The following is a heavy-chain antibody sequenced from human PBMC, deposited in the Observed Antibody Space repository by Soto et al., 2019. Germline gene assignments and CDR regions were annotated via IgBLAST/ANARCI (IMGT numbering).Heavy chain of an antibody. Sequence: PGGSLRLSCAASGFTFDDYGMSWVRQAPGKGLEWVSGINWNGGSTGYADSVKGRFTISRDNAKNSLYLQMNSLRAEDTALYYCARDPGVGATTDLGYYYYGMDVWGQGTTVTVSS. CDR2: INWNGGST. CDR3: ARDPGVGATTDLGYYYYGMDV. D-gene: IGHD1-26*01. CDR1: GFTFDDYG. V-gene: IGHV3-20*04. J-gene: IGHJ6*02.